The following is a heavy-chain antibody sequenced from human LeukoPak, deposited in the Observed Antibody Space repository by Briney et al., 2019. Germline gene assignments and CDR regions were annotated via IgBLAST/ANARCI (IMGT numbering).Heavy chain of an antibody. CDR1: GSTFSSYS. J-gene: IGHJ3*02. CDR3: ARGPLAVAGAFDI. CDR2: ISSSSSYI. V-gene: IGHV3-21*01. Sequence: GGSLRLSCAASGSTFSSYSMNWVRQAPGKGLEWVSSISSSSSYIYYADSAKGRFTISRDNAKSSLYLQMNSLRAEDTAVYYCARGPLAVAGAFDIWGQGTMVTVSS. D-gene: IGHD6-19*01.